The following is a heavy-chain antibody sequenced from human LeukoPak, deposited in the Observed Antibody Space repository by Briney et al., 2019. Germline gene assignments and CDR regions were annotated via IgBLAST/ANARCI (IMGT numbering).Heavy chain of an antibody. CDR2: ISYDGSNK. CDR3: ARDHLGVVVTAIGGFDY. CDR1: GFPFSTYS. Sequence: GRSLRLSCAASGFPFSTYSMHWVRQAPGKGLEWVAVISYDGSNKYYADSVKGRFTISRDNSKNTLYLQMNSLRTEDTAVYYCARDHLGVVVTAIGGFDYWGQGTLVTVSS. J-gene: IGHJ4*02. V-gene: IGHV3-30-3*01. D-gene: IGHD2-21*02.